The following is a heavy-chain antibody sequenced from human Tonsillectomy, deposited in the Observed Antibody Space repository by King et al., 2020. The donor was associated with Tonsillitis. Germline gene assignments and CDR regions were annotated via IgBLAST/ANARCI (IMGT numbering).Heavy chain of an antibody. D-gene: IGHD3-10*01. CDR2: IYYSGTT. CDR1: GDSVSSGDYY. CDR3: ARLPLVWFGESGGMDV. J-gene: IGHJ6*02. V-gene: IGHV4-30-4*01. Sequence: VQLQESGPGLVKPSQTLSLTCTVSGDSVSSGDYYWNWIRQPPGKGLEWIAYIYYSGTTYYNPSLKSRLSISIDTSKNQFSLKLNSVTAADTAVYYFARLPLVWFGESGGMDVWGQGTTVTVSS.